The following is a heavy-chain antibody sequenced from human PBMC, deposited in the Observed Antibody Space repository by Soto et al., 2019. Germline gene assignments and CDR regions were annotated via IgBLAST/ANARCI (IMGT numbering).Heavy chain of an antibody. D-gene: IGHD2-8*01. J-gene: IGHJ4*02. Sequence: ASETLSLTCTVSGGSVSSGGYYWSWIRQHPGTGLEWIGYIYYSGTTYFNPSLKSRASISLDTSKNEFSLKLTSVTAADTAVYYCTRRALPQCINGVCYKDGFWDYWGQGALVTVSS. V-gene: IGHV4-31*03. CDR2: IYYSGTT. CDR1: GGSVSSGGYY. CDR3: TRRALPQCINGVCYKDGFWDY.